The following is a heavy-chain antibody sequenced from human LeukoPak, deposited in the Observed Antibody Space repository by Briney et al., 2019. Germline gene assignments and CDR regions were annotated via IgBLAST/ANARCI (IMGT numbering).Heavy chain of an antibody. Sequence: GGSLRLSCAASGFAFSSYWMSCVRQAPGKGLEWVAAIKGDESEIYYVDSVKGRFTISRDNTKNSLYLQMNNLRAGDTAVFYCARDVYWGQGTLVTVSS. CDR2: IKGDESEI. J-gene: IGHJ4*02. V-gene: IGHV3-7*04. CDR1: GFAFSSYW. CDR3: ARDVY.